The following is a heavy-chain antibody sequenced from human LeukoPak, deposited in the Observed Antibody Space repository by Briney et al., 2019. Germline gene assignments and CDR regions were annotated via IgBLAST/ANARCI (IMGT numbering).Heavy chain of an antibody. V-gene: IGHV3-33*01. CDR2: IWYDGSNK. J-gene: IGHJ4*02. Sequence: PGGSLRLSCAASGFTFSSYGMHWVRQAPGKGLEWVAVIWYDGSNKYYADSVKGRFTISRDNSKNTLYLQMNSLRAEDTAVYYCARAQAYKPLDYWGQGTLVTVSS. D-gene: IGHD3-16*01. CDR1: GFTFSSYG. CDR3: ARAQAYKPLDY.